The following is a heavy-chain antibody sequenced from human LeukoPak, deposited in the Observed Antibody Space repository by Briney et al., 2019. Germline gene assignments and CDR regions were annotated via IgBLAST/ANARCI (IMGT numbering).Heavy chain of an antibody. J-gene: IGHJ4*02. Sequence: VASVKVSCKASGGTFSSYAISWVRQAPGQGLEWMGRIIPILGIANYAQKFQGRVTITADESTSTAYMELSSLRSEDTAVYYCATIEGSSGYYFDYWGQGTLVTVSS. CDR1: GGTFSSYA. CDR2: IIPILGIA. V-gene: IGHV1-69*04. D-gene: IGHD3-22*01. CDR3: ATIEGSSGYYFDY.